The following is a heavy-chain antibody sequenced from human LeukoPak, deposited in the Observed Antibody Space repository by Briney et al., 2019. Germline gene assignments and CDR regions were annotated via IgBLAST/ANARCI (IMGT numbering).Heavy chain of an antibody. CDR1: GGSISSYY. Sequence: SETLSLTCTVSGGSISSYYWSWIRQPAGKGLEWIGRIYTSESTNYNPSLKSRVTISVDTSKNDFSLKLSSVPAADTAVYYCASLSFYGSGSEIWGQGTLVTVSS. V-gene: IGHV4-4*07. CDR2: IYTSEST. CDR3: ASLSFYGSGSEI. J-gene: IGHJ4*02. D-gene: IGHD3-10*01.